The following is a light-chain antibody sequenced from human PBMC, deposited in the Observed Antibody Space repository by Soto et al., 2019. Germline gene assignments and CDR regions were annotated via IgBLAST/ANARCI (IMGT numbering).Light chain of an antibody. Sequence: IEMTQAPSTRSVSPGATATISCRAPQNILRNLAWYQQKPGQAPRLLIYGVSSRAAGIPDRFSGSGSGTDFTLTITRLEPEDFAVYYCQQYGTSLLWTFGQGTKV. CDR1: QNILRN. V-gene: IGKV3-20*01. CDR2: GVS. J-gene: IGKJ1*01. CDR3: QQYGTSLLWT.